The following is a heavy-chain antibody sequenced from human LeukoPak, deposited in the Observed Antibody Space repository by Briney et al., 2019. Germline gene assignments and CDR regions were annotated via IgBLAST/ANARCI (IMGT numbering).Heavy chain of an antibody. V-gene: IGHV1-8*01. CDR3: ARDSGVVVPAAIGASDAFDI. CDR1: GYTFASYD. Sequence: ASVKVSCKASGYTFASYDINWVRQATGQGLEWMGWMNPNSGNTGYAQKFQGRVTMTRNTSTSTAYMELSSLRSEDTAVYYCARDSGVVVPAAIGASDAFDIWGQGTMVTVSS. D-gene: IGHD2-2*02. J-gene: IGHJ3*02. CDR2: MNPNSGNT.